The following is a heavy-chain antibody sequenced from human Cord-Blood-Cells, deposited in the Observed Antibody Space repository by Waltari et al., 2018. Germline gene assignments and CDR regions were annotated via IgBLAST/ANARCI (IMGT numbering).Heavy chain of an antibody. D-gene: IGHD2-15*01. CDR1: GGSSSSYY. J-gene: IGHJ2*01. CDR2: IYYSGST. CDR3: ARVERGYCSGGSCYYWYFDL. V-gene: IGHV4-59*01. Sequence: HVQLQESGPGLVKPSETLSLTCTVTGGSSSSYYWSWIRQPPGKGREWIGYIYYSGSTNYNPSLKSRVTISVDTSKNQFSLKLSSVTAADTAVYYCARVERGYCSGGSCYYWYFDLWGRGTLVTVSS.